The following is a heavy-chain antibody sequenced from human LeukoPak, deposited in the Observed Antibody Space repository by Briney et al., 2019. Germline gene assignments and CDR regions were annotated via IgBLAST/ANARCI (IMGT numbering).Heavy chain of an antibody. J-gene: IGHJ3*02. CDR3: TRISMIVETFDI. CDR2: IRSKANSYAT. Sequence: PGGSLKLSCAASGFIFSGSAMHWVRQASGKGPEWVGRIRSKANSYATAYAASVKGRFTISRDDSKNTAYLHLNSLKTEDTAVYYCTRISMIVETFDIWGQGTMVTVSS. CDR1: GFIFSGSA. V-gene: IGHV3-73*01. D-gene: IGHD3-22*01.